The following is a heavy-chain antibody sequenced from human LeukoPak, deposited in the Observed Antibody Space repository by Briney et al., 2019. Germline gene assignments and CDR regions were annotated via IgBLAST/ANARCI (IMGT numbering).Heavy chain of an antibody. J-gene: IGHJ4*02. Sequence: GGSLRLSCAASGFTFSTYSMNWVRQAPGKGLEWLSCISSSGNTIYYADSVKGRFTVSRDNAKNSLYLQMNSLRAEDTAVYYCAPNFRSAYEGYWGQGTLVTVSS. V-gene: IGHV3-48*01. D-gene: IGHD3-3*01. CDR2: ISSSGNTI. CDR3: APNFRSAYEGY. CDR1: GFTFSTYS.